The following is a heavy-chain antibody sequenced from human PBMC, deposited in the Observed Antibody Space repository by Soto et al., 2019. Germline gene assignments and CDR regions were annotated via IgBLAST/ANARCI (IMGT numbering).Heavy chain of an antibody. V-gene: IGHV4-30-4*01. CDR3: ARAQDYYYYGMDV. CDR2: IYYSGST. J-gene: IGHJ6*02. CDR1: GGSISSGDYY. Sequence: PSETLSLTCTVSGGSISSGDYYWSWIRQPPGKGLEWIGCIYYSGSTYYNPSLKSRVTISVDTSKNQFSLKLSSVTAADTAMYYCARAQDYYYYGMDVWGQGTTVTVSS.